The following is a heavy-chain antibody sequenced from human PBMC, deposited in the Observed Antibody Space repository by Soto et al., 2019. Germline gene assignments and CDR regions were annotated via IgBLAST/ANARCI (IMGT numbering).Heavy chain of an antibody. CDR1: GFTFRSYA. CDR3: AKDRATISGVAWRYGMDV. Sequence: EGQLLESGGGLVQPGGSLRLSCVASGFTFRSYAMAWVRQAPGKGLEWVSGISESGGKTNYAESVRGRFSISRANSRDTLSRIMNNVTAEDTAIYDCAKDRATISGVAWRYGMDVWCQGTKVRLSS. D-gene: IGHD3-3*01. J-gene: IGHJ6*02. CDR2: ISESGGKT. V-gene: IGHV3-23*01.